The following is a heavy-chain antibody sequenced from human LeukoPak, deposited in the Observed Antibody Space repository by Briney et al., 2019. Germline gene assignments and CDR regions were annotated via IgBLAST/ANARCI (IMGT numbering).Heavy chain of an antibody. CDR1: GFTFSSYW. Sequence: PGGSLRLSCAASGFTFSSYWMHWVRQAPGKGLEWVSAISGSGGSTYYADSVKGRFTISRDNSKNTLYLQMNSLRAEDTAVYYCAKDPRSSDYDLSDYWGQGTLVTVSS. J-gene: IGHJ4*02. D-gene: IGHD4-17*01. CDR2: ISGSGGST. V-gene: IGHV3-23*01. CDR3: AKDPRSSDYDLSDY.